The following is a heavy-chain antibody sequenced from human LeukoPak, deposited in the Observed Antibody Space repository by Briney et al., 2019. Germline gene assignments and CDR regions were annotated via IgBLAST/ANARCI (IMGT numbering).Heavy chain of an antibody. CDR1: GFTFDDYA. Sequence: PGGSLRLSCAASGFTFDDYAMHWVRQAPGKGLEWVSYISSSSSTIYYADSVKGRFTISRDNAKNSLYLQMNSLRAEDTAVYYCARDAFDSSLLEPSYFDYWGQGTLVTVSS. CDR2: ISSSSSTI. D-gene: IGHD3-9*01. CDR3: ARDAFDSSLLEPSYFDY. J-gene: IGHJ4*02. V-gene: IGHV3-48*04.